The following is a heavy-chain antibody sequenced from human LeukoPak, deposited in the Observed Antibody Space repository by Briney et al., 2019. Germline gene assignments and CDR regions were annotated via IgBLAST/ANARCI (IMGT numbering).Heavy chain of an antibody. CDR2: ISSSSSYI. CDR1: GFTFSSYS. CDR3: ARDSKRFLEWLAYYYYYMDV. D-gene: IGHD3-3*01. V-gene: IGHV3-21*01. Sequence: GGSLRLSCAASGFTFSSYSMNWVRQAPGKGLEWVSSISSSSSYIYYADSVKGRLTISRDNAKNSLYLQMNSLRAEDTAVYYCARDSKRFLEWLAYYYYYMDVWGKGTTVTVSS. J-gene: IGHJ6*03.